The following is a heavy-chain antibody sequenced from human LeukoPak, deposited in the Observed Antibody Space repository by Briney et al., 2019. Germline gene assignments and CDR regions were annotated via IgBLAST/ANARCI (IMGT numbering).Heavy chain of an antibody. CDR1: GGSISSYY. Sequence: PSETLSLTCTVSGGSISSYYWSWVRQPPGKGLEWIGYIFYSGSTYYNPSLKSRVTISVDTSKNQLSLKLSSVTAADTAVYYCARGRGYGRDVWGQGTTVTVSS. V-gene: IGHV4-30-4*01. CDR2: IFYSGST. J-gene: IGHJ6*02. CDR3: ARGRGYGRDV.